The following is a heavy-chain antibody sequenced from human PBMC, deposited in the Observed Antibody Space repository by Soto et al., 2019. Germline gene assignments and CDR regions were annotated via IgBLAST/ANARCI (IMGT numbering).Heavy chain of an antibody. D-gene: IGHD6-19*01. V-gene: IGHV4-59*01. Sequence: SETLSLTCTVSGDSFSDYYWNWIRQFPGKGLEWIGFVFHSATTSYNPSLKTRVAISDDTSKKQFSLRLTSVSAADTAIYYCARGHYSSGWPIDHWGQGILVTVSS. CDR3: ARGHYSSGWPIDH. J-gene: IGHJ4*02. CDR1: GDSFSDYY. CDR2: VFHSATT.